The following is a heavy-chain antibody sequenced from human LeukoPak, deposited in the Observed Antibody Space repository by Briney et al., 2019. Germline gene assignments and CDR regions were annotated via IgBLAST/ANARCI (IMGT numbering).Heavy chain of an antibody. CDR3: ASECSSTSCYGPWFDY. V-gene: IGHV1-69*01. J-gene: IGHJ4*02. Sequence: SVKVSCKASGGTFSSYAIIWVRQAPGQGLEWMGGIIPIFGTANYAQKFQGRVTITADESTSTAYMELSSLRSEDTAVYYCASECSSTSCYGPWFDYWGQGTLVTVSS. CDR1: GGTFSSYA. D-gene: IGHD2-2*01. CDR2: IIPIFGTA.